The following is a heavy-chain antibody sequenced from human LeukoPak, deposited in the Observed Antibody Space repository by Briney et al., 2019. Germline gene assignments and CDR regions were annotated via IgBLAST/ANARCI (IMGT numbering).Heavy chain of an antibody. CDR3: ARAPAGYYDFWSGYYLDH. V-gene: IGHV3-30-3*01. CDR2: TPYDGSNK. D-gene: IGHD3-3*01. CDR1: GFTFSSYA. J-gene: IGHJ4*02. Sequence: GGSLRLSCAASGFTFSSYAMHWVRQAPGKGLEWVAVTPYDGSNKYYADSVKGRFTISRDNSKNTLYLQMNSLRAEDTAVYYCARAPAGYYDFWSGYYLDHWGQGTLVTVSS.